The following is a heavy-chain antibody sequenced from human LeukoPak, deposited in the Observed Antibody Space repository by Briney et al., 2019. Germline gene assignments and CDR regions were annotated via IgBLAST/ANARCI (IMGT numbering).Heavy chain of an antibody. CDR3: ARGRSVGKGLKITMTPLDY. D-gene: IGHD3-22*01. V-gene: IGHV1-46*01. CDR1: GYTFTIYN. Sequence: ASVNVSFKPAGYTFTIYNMHWVRHPPGQGHEWMGIINPSVGSTRYAQKCQGRVTMTRDTSTSTVYMELSSLRSEDTAVYYCARGRSVGKGLKITMTPLDYWGQGTLVTVSS. CDR2: INPSVGST. J-gene: IGHJ4*02.